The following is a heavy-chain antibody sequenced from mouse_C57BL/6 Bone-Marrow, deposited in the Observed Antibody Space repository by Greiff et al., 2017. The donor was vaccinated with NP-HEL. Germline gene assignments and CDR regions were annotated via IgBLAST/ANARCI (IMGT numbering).Heavy chain of an antibody. CDR3: ARQKGYDSPWFAY. J-gene: IGHJ3*01. V-gene: IGHV5-12*01. Sequence: EVQLVESGGGLVQPGGSLKLSCAASGFTFSDYYMYWVRQTPEKRLEWVAYISNGGGSTYYPDTVKGRFTISRDNAKNTLYLQMSRLKSEDTAMYYCARQKGYDSPWFAYWGQGTLVTVSA. CDR2: ISNGGGST. D-gene: IGHD2-4*01. CDR1: GFTFSDYY.